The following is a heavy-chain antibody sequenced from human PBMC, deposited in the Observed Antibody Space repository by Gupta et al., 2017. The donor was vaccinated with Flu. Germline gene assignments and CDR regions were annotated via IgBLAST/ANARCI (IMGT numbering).Heavy chain of an antibody. D-gene: IGHD3-16*02. V-gene: IGHV4-31*03. CDR1: NGSISSGGYS. CDR3: ARTGPYAWGNYRNYGMDG. CDR2: IYYSGTT. Sequence: QVQLQESGPGLVTPSQSLSLTCTVSNGSISSGGYSWSWIRQHSGKGLEWMGYIYYSGTTYYNPSLEGRVTMSVDTSNNQFSLKLNSVTAADTAVYYGARTGPYAWGNYRNYGMDGWGQGTTVTVSS. J-gene: IGHJ6*02.